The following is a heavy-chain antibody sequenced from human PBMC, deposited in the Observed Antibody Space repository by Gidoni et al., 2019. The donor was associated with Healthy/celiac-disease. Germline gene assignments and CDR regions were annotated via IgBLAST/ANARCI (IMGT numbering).Heavy chain of an antibody. CDR3: ARLVVVAATEDWFDP. CDR2: IYYSGST. D-gene: IGHD2-15*01. CDR1: GGPISSYY. J-gene: IGHJ5*02. Sequence: QVQLQESGPGLVKPSDTLSLTCTVPGGPISSYYWSWIRQPPGQGLEWIGYIYYSGSTNYNPSLKSRVTISVDTSKNQFSLKLSSVTAADTAVYYCARLVVVAATEDWFDPWGQGTLVTVSS. V-gene: IGHV4-59*07.